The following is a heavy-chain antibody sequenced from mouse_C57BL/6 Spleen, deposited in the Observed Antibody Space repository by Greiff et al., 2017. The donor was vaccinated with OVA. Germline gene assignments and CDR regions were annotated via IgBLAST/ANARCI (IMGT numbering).Heavy chain of an antibody. J-gene: IGHJ3*01. CDR3: ARGLELGDWFAD. V-gene: IGHV1-52*01. D-gene: IGHD3-3*01. Sequence: QVQLQQSGAELARPGSSVKLSCKASGYTFTSYWMHWVKQRPIQGLEWIGNIDPSDSETHYNQKFKDKATLTVDKSSSTAYMQLSSLTSEDSAVYYCARGLELGDWFADWGQGTLVTVSA. CDR2: IDPSDSET. CDR1: GYTFTSYW.